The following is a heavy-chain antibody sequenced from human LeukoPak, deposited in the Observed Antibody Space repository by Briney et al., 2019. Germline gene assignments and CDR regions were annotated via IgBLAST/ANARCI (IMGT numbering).Heavy chain of an antibody. CDR2: IYYSGST. D-gene: IGHD2-15*01. Sequence: PSETLSLTCTVSGGSISSYYWSWIRQPPGKGLEWIGYIYYSGSTYYNPSLRSRVTISVDTSKNLFSLKLSSVTAADTAVYYCARGVVAAPQTFDYWGQGTLVAVSS. CDR1: GGSISSYY. V-gene: IGHV4-59*01. J-gene: IGHJ4*02. CDR3: ARGVVAAPQTFDY.